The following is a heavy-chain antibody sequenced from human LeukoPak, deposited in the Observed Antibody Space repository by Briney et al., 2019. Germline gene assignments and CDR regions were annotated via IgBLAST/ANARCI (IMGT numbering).Heavy chain of an antibody. D-gene: IGHD6-19*01. V-gene: IGHV1-24*01. CDR3: ATVVAVATFAY. J-gene: IGHJ4*02. CDR1: GYTLTELS. CDR2: FDPEDGET. Sequence: ASVKVSCKVSGYTLTELSMHWVRQAPGKGLEWMGRFDPEDGETIYAQKFQGRVTMTEDTSTDTAYMDLSSLRSEDTATYYCATVVAVATFAYWSQGTLVTVSS.